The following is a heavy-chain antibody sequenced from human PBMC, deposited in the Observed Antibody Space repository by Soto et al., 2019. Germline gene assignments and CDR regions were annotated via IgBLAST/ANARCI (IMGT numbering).Heavy chain of an antibody. CDR3: AKAADIVVVPAAPFYYYYGMDV. J-gene: IGHJ6*02. Sequence: VGSLRLSCAASGFTFSRYGMHWVRQAPGKGLEWVAGISYDGSNKYYADSVKGRFTISRDNSKNTLYLQMNSLRAEDTAVYYCAKAADIVVVPAAPFYYYYGMDVWGQGTTVTVSS. D-gene: IGHD2-2*01. CDR1: GFTFSRYG. CDR2: ISYDGSNK. V-gene: IGHV3-30*18.